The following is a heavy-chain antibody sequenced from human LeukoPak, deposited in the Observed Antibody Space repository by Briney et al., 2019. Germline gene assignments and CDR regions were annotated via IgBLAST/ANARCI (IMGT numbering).Heavy chain of an antibody. CDR2: INSDGSST. Sequence: PGGSLRLSGAASGFTFSSYGMHWVRQAPGKGLVWVSRINSDGSSTSYADSVKGRFTISRDNAKNSLYLQLNSLRAEDTAVYYCARDPLLLQLWGTFDYWGQGTLVTVSS. D-gene: IGHD5-18*01. CDR1: GFTFSSYG. V-gene: IGHV3-74*01. CDR3: ARDPLLLQLWGTFDY. J-gene: IGHJ4*02.